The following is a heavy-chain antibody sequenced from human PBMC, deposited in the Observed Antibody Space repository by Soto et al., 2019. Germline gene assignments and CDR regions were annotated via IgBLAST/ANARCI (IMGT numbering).Heavy chain of an antibody. D-gene: IGHD3-10*01. J-gene: IGHJ3*02. CDR3: AVVLLSNAFDI. V-gene: IGHV3-21*01. CDR1: GFTFSSYS. CDR2: ISSSSSYI. Sequence: GGSLRLSCAASGFTFSSYSMNWVRQAPGKGLEWVSSISSSSSYIYYADSVKGRFTISRDNAKNSLYLQMNSLRAEDTAVYYCAVVLLSNAFDIWVQGTMVTVSS.